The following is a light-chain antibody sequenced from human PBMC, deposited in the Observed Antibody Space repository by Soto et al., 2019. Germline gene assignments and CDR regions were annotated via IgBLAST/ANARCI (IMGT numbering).Light chain of an antibody. CDR1: SSNIGSNY. CDR2: SNN. CDR3: AAWDDSLSGLV. J-gene: IGLJ7*01. Sequence: QSVLTQPPSVSGTPGQRVTISCSGSSSNIGSNYVYWYQQLPGTAPKLLIYSNNQRPSGVPDRFSGSKSGTSASLAISGLRSDDEADYYCAAWDDSLSGLVFGGGTQLTVL. V-gene: IGLV1-47*02.